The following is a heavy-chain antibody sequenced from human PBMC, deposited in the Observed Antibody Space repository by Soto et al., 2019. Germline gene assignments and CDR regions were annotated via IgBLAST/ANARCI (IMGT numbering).Heavy chain of an antibody. CDR3: AKPNLSCSSTSCYDY. D-gene: IGHD2-2*01. CDR1: GFTFSSYA. CDR2: ISGSGGNT. V-gene: IGHV3-23*01. J-gene: IGHJ4*02. Sequence: LRLSCAASGFTFSSYAMSWVRQAPGKGLEWVSVISGSGGNTYYADSVKGRFTISRDNSKNTLYLQMNSLRAEDTAIYYCAKPNLSCSSTSCYDYWGQGTLVTVSS.